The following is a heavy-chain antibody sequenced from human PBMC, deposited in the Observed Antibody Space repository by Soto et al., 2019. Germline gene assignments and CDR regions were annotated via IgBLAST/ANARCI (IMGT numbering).Heavy chain of an antibody. V-gene: IGHV1-69*01. J-gene: IGHJ4*02. CDR3: ARQTIAPEYYYDSSGYHYYFDY. CDR1: GGTFSSYA. D-gene: IGHD3-22*01. CDR2: IIPIFGTA. Sequence: QVQLVQSGAEVKKPGSSVKVSCKASGGTFSSYAISWVRQAPGQGLEWMGGIIPIFGTANYAQKFQGRVTINADESTSTAYMQLSSLRSEDTAVYYCARQTIAPEYYYDSSGYHYYFDYWGQGNLVTVSS.